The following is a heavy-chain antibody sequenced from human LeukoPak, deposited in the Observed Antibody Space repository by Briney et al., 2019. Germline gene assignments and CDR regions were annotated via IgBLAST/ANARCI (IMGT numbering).Heavy chain of an antibody. D-gene: IGHD3-22*01. CDR2: ISYSVNTI. V-gene: IGHV3-48*03. J-gene: IGHJ4*02. Sequence: GGSLRLSCAASGFTFSSYEMNWVRQAPGKGLEWVSYISYSVNTIYYADSVKGRFTISRDNAKNTLYLQMNSLRAEDTAVYYCAKDMGLYYYDSSGYPFDYWGQGTLVTVSS. CDR3: AKDMGLYYYDSSGYPFDY. CDR1: GFTFSSYE.